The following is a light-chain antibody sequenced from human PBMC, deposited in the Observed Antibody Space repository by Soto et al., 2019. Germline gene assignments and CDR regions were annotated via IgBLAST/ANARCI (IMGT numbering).Light chain of an antibody. CDR1: QSVSRY. V-gene: IGKV3-11*01. Sequence: EIVLTQSPAILSLCPGERATLSCRASQSVSRYLAWYQQKPGQAPRLLIHDVSNRATGIPARFSGSGSGTDFALTISALEPADFATYYCQQRNTWPPTFGQGTQVEIK. CDR2: DVS. CDR3: QQRNTWPPT. J-gene: IGKJ1*01.